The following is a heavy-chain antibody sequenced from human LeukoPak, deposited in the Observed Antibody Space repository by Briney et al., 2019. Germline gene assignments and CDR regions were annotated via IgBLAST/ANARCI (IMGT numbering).Heavy chain of an antibody. Sequence: GGSLRLSCAASGFTFSSYSMNWVRQAPGKGLERVSSISSSSSYIYYADSVKGRFTISRGNAKNSLYLQMNSLRAEDTAVYYCAGGDSSGWPYYYYGMDVWGQGTTVTVSS. CDR3: AGGDSSGWPYYYYGMDV. CDR2: ISSSSSYI. V-gene: IGHV3-21*01. J-gene: IGHJ6*02. CDR1: GFTFSSYS. D-gene: IGHD6-19*01.